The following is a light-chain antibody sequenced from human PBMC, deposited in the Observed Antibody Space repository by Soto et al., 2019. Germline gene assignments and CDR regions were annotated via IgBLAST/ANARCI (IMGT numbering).Light chain of an antibody. J-gene: IGKJ2*01. CDR2: GAS. V-gene: IGKV3-20*01. CDR3: QHYGTSPPLYT. CDR1: QSVSSSY. Sequence: EIVLTQSPGTLSLSPGESATLPCRASQSVSSSYLAWYQQRPGQAPRLLIYGASSSATGIPDRFSGSGSGTDFTLTISGLEPEDFAVYYCQHYGTSPPLYTFGQGTKLEIK.